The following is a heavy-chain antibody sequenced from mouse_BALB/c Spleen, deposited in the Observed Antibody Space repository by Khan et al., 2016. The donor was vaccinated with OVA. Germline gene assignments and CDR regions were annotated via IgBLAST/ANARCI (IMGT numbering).Heavy chain of an antibody. CDR1: GYTFTSYW. D-gene: IGHD2-1*01. J-gene: IGHJ3*01. CDR3: ARGYFGNYGFAY. V-gene: IGHV1S132*01. Sequence: QVQLQQSGAELVKPGASVKLSCKTSGYTFTSYWIQWVKQRPGQGLGWIGQIFPGTGTTYYNENFKGKATLTVDTSSNTAYMQFSSLTSEDSAFYDCARGYFGNYGFAYWGQGTLVTVSP. CDR2: IFPGTGTT.